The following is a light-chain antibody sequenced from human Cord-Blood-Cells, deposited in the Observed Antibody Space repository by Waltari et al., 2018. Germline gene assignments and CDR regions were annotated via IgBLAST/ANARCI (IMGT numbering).Light chain of an antibody. CDR2: AAS. J-gene: IGKJ1*01. CDR3: QQSYSTPPT. CDR1: QSISSY. V-gene: IGKV1-39*01. Sequence: DIKITQSPSSWSAPEGARVTITCRASQSISSYLNWYQQKPGKAPKFRIYAASSLQSGVPSRLSGSGSGTDFTLTISSLQPEDFATYYCQQSYSTPPTFGQGTKVEIK.